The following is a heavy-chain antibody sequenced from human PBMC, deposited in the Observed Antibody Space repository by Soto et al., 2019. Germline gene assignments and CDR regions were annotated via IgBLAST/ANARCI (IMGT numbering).Heavy chain of an antibody. J-gene: IGHJ4*02. CDR1: GGSFSAYY. CDR3: AKTSRFDS. CDR2: INHSGST. D-gene: IGHD6-6*01. V-gene: IGHV4-34*01. Sequence: QVQLQQWGAGLLKPSGTLSLTCAVYGGSFSAYYWSWIRQPPGKGLEWIGEINHSGSTNYNPSLKSRVTISVDTSKNQFSLKLSSVTAADTAVYYCAKTSRFDSWGQGTLVTVSS.